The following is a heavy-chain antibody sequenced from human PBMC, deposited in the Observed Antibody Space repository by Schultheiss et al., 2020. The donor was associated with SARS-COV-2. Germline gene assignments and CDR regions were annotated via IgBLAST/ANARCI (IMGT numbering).Heavy chain of an antibody. J-gene: IGHJ5*02. D-gene: IGHD6-13*01. CDR2: IYTSGST. CDR1: GDFFSTYY. V-gene: IGHV4-4*07. Sequence: SETLSLTCGVSGDFFSTYYWSWIRQPARKGLEWIGRIYTSGSTNYNPSLKSRVTMSVDTSKNQFSLKLSSVTAADTAVYYCARDLGIAAAGTSWFDPWGQGTLVTVSS. CDR3: ARDLGIAAAGTSWFDP.